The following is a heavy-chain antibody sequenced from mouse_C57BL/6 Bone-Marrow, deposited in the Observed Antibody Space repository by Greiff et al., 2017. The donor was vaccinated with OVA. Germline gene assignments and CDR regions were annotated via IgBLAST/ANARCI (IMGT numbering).Heavy chain of an antibody. CDR2: IRSKSSNYAT. J-gene: IGHJ3*01. CDR1: GFTFNTYA. D-gene: IGHD2-2*01. CDR3: VIFGCDAWFAY. Sequence: EVQLVESGGGLVQPKGSLKLSCAASGFTFNTYAMHWVRQAPGQGLEWVARIRSKSSNYATYYADSVKDRFTISRDVSQSKLYLQMNILKTEDTAMYYCVIFGCDAWFAYWGQGTLVTVSA. V-gene: IGHV10-3*01.